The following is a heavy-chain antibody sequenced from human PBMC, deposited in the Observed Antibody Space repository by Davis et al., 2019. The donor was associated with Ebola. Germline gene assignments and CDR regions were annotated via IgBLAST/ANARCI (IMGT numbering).Heavy chain of an antibody. J-gene: IGHJ4*02. V-gene: IGHV1-2*04. CDR2: TNPDSGGS. D-gene: IGHD6-19*01. CDR1: GYAFTGYY. Sequence: ASVKVSCKASGYAFTGYYMHWVRQAPGQGLEWMGRTNPDSGGSDLAQKFQGWVTMTRDTSISTAYMELSRLTSDDTAVYYCARAHKVAGTTDYWGQGTQVTVSS. CDR3: ARAHKVAGTTDY.